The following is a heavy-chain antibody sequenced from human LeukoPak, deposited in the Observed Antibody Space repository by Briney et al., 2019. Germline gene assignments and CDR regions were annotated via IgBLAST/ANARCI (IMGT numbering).Heavy chain of an antibody. CDR1: GGSISSGDYY. J-gene: IGHJ6*02. D-gene: IGHD2-15*01. CDR3: ARRYAAGPYYGMDV. CDR2: IYYSGST. Sequence: SETLSLTCTVSGGSISSGDYYWSWIRQPPGKGLEWIGYIYYSGSTYYNPSLKSRVTISVDTSKNQFSLKLTSVTAADTAVYYCARRYAAGPYYGMDVWGQGTTVTVSS. V-gene: IGHV4-30-4*08.